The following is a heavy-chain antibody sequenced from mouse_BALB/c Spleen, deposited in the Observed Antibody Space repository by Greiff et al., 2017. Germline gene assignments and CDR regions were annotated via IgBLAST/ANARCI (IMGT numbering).Heavy chain of an antibody. V-gene: IGHV1-87*01. CDR2: IYPGDGDT. CDR3: ARSGGTTATGYFDY. Sequence: VKLMESGAELARPGASVKLSCKASGYTFTSYWMQWVKQRPGQGLEWIGAIYPGDGDTRYTQKFKGKATLTADKSSSTAYMQLSSLASEDSAVYYCARSGGTTATGYFDYWGQGTTLTVSS. J-gene: IGHJ2*01. CDR1: GYTFTSYW. D-gene: IGHD1-2*01.